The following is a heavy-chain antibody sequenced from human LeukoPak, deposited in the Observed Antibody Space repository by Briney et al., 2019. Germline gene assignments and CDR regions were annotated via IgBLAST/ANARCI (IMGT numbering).Heavy chain of an antibody. D-gene: IGHD2-2*01. CDR1: GYSFTSYW. V-gene: IGHV5-51*01. J-gene: IGHJ4*01. CDR3: ARLKPPYCSSTSCYAGPFDY. CDR2: IYPGDSDT. Sequence: GESLKISCKGSGYSFTSYWIGWVRQMPGKGLEWMGIIYPGDSDTRYSPSFQGQVTISADKSISTAYLQWSSLKASDTAMYYCARLKPPYCSSTSCYAGPFDYWGHGTLVTVSS.